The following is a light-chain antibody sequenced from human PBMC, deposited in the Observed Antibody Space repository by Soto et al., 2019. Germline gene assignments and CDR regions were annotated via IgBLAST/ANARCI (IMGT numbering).Light chain of an antibody. CDR1: QSVSSNY. V-gene: IGKV3-20*01. CDR3: QQYGTSPPLT. J-gene: IGKJ4*01. CDR2: GAS. Sequence: DIVLTQSPGTLSLSPGERATLSCRASQSVSSNYLAWYQQKPGQAPRLLIYGASSRATGIPDRFSGSGSATVFTLTISRLEPEDFAVYYCQQYGTSPPLTFGGGTKVEIK.